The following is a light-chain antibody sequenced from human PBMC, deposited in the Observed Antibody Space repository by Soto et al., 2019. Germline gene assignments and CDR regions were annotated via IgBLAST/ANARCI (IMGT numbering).Light chain of an antibody. V-gene: IGLV2-23*02. CDR2: EVS. Sequence: QSVLTQPASVSGSPGQSITISCTGTTSYVGSYDLVSWYQQHPGKAPKIMIYEVSKRPSGDSNRFSGSKSGNTASLTISGLQAEDEADYYCCSYAGGRSPYVFGTGTKLTVL. CDR3: CSYAGGRSPYV. J-gene: IGLJ1*01. CDR1: TSYVGSYDL.